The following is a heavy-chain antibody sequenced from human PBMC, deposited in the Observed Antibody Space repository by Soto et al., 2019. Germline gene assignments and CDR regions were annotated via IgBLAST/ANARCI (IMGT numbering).Heavy chain of an antibody. CDR2: INSDGNST. Sequence: GGSLRLSCAASGFTFSSYWMHWVRQAPGKWLVWVSRINSDGNSTSYADSVKGRFTISRDNAKNTLYLQMNSLRAEDTAVYYCARGLHFGYFDYWGQGILVNVSS. CDR3: ARGLHFGYFDY. D-gene: IGHD2-21*02. CDR1: GFTFSSYW. J-gene: IGHJ4*02. V-gene: IGHV3-74*01.